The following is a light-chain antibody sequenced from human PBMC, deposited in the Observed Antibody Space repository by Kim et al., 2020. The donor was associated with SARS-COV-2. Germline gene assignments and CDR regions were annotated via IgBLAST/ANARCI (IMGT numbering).Light chain of an antibody. J-gene: IGLJ3*02. CDR3: QAWDSSTFYV. CDR2: QES. V-gene: IGLV3-1*01. CDR1: KLGDKY. Sequence: SYELTQPPSVSVSPGQTASITCSGDKLGDKYACWYQQKPGQSPVLVIYQESKRPSGIPERFSGSNSGNTATLTISGTQAMDEADYYCQAWDSSTFYVFGGGTKLTVL.